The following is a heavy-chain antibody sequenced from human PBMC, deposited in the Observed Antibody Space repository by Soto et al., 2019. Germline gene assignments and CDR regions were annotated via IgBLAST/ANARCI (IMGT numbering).Heavy chain of an antibody. CDR3: TTDLWRIAVVVGSTGYFNP. Sequence: GSLRLSCAASGFPFSDAWMSWVRQAPGKGLDWGGRIKSKSDGGTTEYAAPVRGRFTISRDDSKNTLYLQMNSLKTEDTAVYYCTTDLWRIAVVVGSTGYFNPWGQGTPVTVSS. J-gene: IGHJ5*02. CDR1: GFPFSDAW. V-gene: IGHV3-15*01. D-gene: IGHD2-15*01. CDR2: IKSKSDGGTT.